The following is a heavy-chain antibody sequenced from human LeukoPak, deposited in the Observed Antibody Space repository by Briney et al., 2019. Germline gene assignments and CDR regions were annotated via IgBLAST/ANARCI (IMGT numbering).Heavy chain of an antibody. J-gene: IGHJ4*02. V-gene: IGHV1-18*01. CDR3: ARVGGMGAAGTHFDY. CDR2: ISAYNGNT. CDR1: GYTFTSYG. Sequence: ASVKVSCKASGYTFTSYGISWVRQAPGQGLEWMGWISAYNGNTNYAQKLQGRVTMTTDTSTSTACMELRSLRSDDTAVYYCARVGGMGAAGTHFDYWGQGTLVTVSS. D-gene: IGHD6-13*01.